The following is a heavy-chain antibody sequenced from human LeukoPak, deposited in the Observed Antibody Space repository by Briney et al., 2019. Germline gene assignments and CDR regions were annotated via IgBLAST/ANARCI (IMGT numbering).Heavy chain of an antibody. CDR3: ARDSYGDLYFDS. V-gene: IGHV4-59*01. J-gene: IGHJ4*02. CDR1: GGSINSYY. Sequence: PSETLSLTCTVSGGSINSYYWSWIRQPPGKGQEWIGYIYYSGSTNYNPSLKSRVTMSVDTSKNQFSLKLSSVTAADTAVYYCARDSYGDLYFDSWGQGTLVTVSS. D-gene: IGHD4-17*01. CDR2: IYYSGST.